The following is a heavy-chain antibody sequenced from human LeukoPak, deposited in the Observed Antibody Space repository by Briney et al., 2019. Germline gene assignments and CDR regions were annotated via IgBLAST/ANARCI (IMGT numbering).Heavy chain of an antibody. J-gene: IGHJ6*02. V-gene: IGHV4-39*01. CDR3: ASPNYYYYYGMDV. CDR1: GFTFSSYA. Sequence: GSLRLSCAASGFTFSSYAMSWVRQPPGKGLEWIGSIYYSGSTYYNPSLKSRVTISVDTSKNQFSLKLSSVTAADTAVYYCASPNYYYYYGMDVWGQGTTVTVSS. CDR2: IYYSGST.